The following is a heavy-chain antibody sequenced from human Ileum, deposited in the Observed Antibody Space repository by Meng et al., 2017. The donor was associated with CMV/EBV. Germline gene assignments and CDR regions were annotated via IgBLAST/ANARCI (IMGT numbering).Heavy chain of an antibody. CDR1: GLSLSTNGVG. CDR3: ANRRGSGWYETYFDS. J-gene: IGHJ4*02. CDR2: IYWDDTK. Sequence: HSTLKESRPTLVKPTQTLTLTCTFSGLSLSTNGVGVGWIRQPPGKALEWLALIYWDDTKRYSPSLKSRLTISKDTSKNQVVLTMTNTDTVDTATYYCANRRGSGWYETYFDSWGQGTLVTVSS. D-gene: IGHD6-19*01. V-gene: IGHV2-5*02.